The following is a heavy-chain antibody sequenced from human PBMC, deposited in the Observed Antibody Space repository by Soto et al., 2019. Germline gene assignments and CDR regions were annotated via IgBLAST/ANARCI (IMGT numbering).Heavy chain of an antibody. CDR1: GFSVSSYY. CDR3: ASRWLGDYFDH. D-gene: IGHD5-12*01. J-gene: IGHJ4*02. CDR2: LFSGGNT. Sequence: DVQLVESGGGLVPPGGSLRLSCAASGFSVSSYYMSWVRQAPGKGLEWVSVLFSGGNTYYADSVKGRFTISRDSSTNTLFLDMNNVRPEDTAVYYCASRWLGDYFDHWGPGTLVTVSS. V-gene: IGHV3-53*01.